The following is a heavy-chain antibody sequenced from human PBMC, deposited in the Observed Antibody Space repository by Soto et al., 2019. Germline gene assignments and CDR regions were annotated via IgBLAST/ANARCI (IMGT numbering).Heavy chain of an antibody. D-gene: IGHD3-22*01. CDR3: VRATYFSESSGYNRCIEY. CDR1: GFTLSHHY. Sequence: SLRLSCAGSGFTLSHHYIDCVRPPPGKGLEWVGRSRDKPQGYSTAYAASVKGRFTTSRDESKNSAYLQMNSLKTEDTAVYYCVRATYFSESSGYNRCIEYCGEGPLVTVS. J-gene: IGHJ4*02. CDR2: SRDKPQGYST. V-gene: IGHV3-72*01.